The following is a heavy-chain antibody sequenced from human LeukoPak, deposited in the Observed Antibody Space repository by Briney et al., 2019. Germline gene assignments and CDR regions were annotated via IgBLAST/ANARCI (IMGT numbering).Heavy chain of an antibody. CDR1: GYTFTSYG. D-gene: IGHD3-10*01. CDR2: ISAYNGNT. Sequence: ASVKVSCKASGYTFTSYGISWVRRAPGQGLEWMGWISAYNGNTNYAQKFQGRVTITTDESTSTAYMELSSLRSEDTAVYYCARDGVTMVRGATTYNWFDPWGQGTLVTVSS. V-gene: IGHV1-18*01. CDR3: ARDGVTMVRGATTYNWFDP. J-gene: IGHJ5*02.